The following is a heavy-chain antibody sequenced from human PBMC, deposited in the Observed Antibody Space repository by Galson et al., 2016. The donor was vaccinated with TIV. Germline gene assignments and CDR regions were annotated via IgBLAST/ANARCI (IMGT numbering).Heavy chain of an antibody. CDR1: GGTFTNYA. Sequence: SVKVSCKASGGTFTNYAFSWVRQAPGQGLEWMGRITPILGMTNYAQKFQGRVTISADTSTSTAYMEVSSLRSEDTAMYYCATNIYDNGWSNWFDPWGQGTLVTVSS. J-gene: IGHJ5*02. CDR3: ATNIYDNGWSNWFDP. V-gene: IGHV1-69*04. CDR2: ITPILGMT. D-gene: IGHD6-19*01.